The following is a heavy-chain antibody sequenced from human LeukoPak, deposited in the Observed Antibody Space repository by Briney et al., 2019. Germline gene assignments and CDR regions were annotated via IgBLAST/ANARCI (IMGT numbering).Heavy chain of an antibody. J-gene: IGHJ4*02. CDR3: ARGGYDILTGYYPFDY. CDR2: IYYSGST. D-gene: IGHD3-9*01. CDR1: GGSISSYY. Sequence: SETLPLTCTVSGGSISSYYWSWIRQPPGKGLEWIGYIYYSGSTNYNPSLKSRVTISVDTSKNQFSLKLSSVTAADTAVYYCARGGYDILTGYYPFDYWGQGTLVTVSS. V-gene: IGHV4-59*01.